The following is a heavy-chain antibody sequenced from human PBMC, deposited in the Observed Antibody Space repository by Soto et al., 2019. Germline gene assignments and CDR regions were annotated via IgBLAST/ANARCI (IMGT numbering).Heavy chain of an antibody. V-gene: IGHV4-31*03. D-gene: IGHD6-19*01. CDR3: ARKGDNQLLSGWSFDY. J-gene: IGHJ4*02. CDR2: MYYSGST. CDR1: GVSISSGGYY. Sequence: QVQLQESGPGLVKPSQTLSLTCTVSGVSISSGGYYWSWIRQHPGKRLEWIGYMYYSGSTYYNQSLWSRVTISVDTSKNQFSLKLSSVTAADTAVYYCARKGDNQLLSGWSFDYWGQGTLVTVSS.